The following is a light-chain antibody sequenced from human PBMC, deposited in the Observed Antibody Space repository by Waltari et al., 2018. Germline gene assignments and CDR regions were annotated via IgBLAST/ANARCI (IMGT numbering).Light chain of an antibody. Sequence: DLVLTQTPLSLPVTLGQPASISCKSSQSLVHRDGNTYLSLLQQRTGQPPRLLLYKISPPFSGVTDRFSGSGAVADFALKSSRVEAEDVGVYYCMQPTQFPHSITFGGGTKVEI. CDR3: MQPTQFPHSIT. V-gene: IGKV2-24*01. CDR1: QSLVHRDGNTY. J-gene: IGKJ4*01. CDR2: KIS.